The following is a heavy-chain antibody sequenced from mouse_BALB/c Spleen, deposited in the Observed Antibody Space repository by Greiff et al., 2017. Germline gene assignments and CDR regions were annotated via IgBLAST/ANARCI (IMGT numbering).Heavy chain of an antibody. CDR3: ARGWDDY. J-gene: IGHJ2*01. CDR1: GYTFTSYW. D-gene: IGHD4-1*01. CDR2: IYPGDGDT. Sequence: VQLQQSGAELARPGASVKLSCKASGYTFTSYWMQWVKQRPGQGLEWIGAIYPGDGDTRYTQKFKGKATLTADKSSSTAYMQLSSLASEDSAVYYCARGWDDYWGQGTTLTVSS. V-gene: IGHV1-87*01.